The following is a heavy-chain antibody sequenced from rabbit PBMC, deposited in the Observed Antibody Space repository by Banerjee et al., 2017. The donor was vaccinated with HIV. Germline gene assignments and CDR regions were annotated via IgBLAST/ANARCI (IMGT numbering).Heavy chain of an antibody. CDR1: GIDFRTSYW. CDR2: IYTSSGST. V-gene: IGHV1S43*01. Sequence: QQQLEHSGGGLDHPGGHLTLTSKENGIDFRTSYWICWVRQAPGKGLELIACIYTSSGSTWYASWVNGRFTISRSTSLNTVDLKMTSLTAADTATYFCARDSSGWGTTRLDLWGPGTLVTVS. CDR3: ARDSSGWGTTRLDL. J-gene: IGHJ3*01. D-gene: IGHD4-1*01.